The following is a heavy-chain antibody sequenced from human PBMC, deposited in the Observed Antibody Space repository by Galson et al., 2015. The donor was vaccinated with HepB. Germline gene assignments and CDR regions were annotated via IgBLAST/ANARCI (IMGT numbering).Heavy chain of an antibody. J-gene: IGHJ6*02. V-gene: IGHV3-7*01. D-gene: IGHD3-3*01. CDR3: ARVILYDFWSGYYNAGSYGMDV. Sequence: SLRLSCAASGFTFSSYWMSWVRQAPGKGLEWVANIKQDGSEKYYVDSVKGRFTISRDNAKNSLHLQMNSLRAEDTAVYYCARVILYDFWSGYYNAGSYGMDVWGQGTTVTVSS. CDR1: GFTFSSYW. CDR2: IKQDGSEK.